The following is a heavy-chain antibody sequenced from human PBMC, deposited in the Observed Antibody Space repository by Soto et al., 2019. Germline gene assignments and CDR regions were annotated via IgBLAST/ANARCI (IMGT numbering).Heavy chain of an antibody. V-gene: IGHV1-2*04. CDR2: INPNSGGT. CDR1: GYTFTGYY. CDR3: ARRGRGFFGSGSYNDAFDI. D-gene: IGHD3-10*01. J-gene: IGHJ3*02. Sequence: GASVKVSCKASGYTFTGYYMHWVRQAPGQGLEWMGWINPNSGGTNYAQKFQGWVTMTRDTSISTAYMELSRLRSDDTAVYYCARRGRGFFGSGSYNDAFDIWGQGTMVTVS.